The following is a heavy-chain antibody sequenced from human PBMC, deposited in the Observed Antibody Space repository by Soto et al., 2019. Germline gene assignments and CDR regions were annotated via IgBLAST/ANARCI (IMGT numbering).Heavy chain of an antibody. J-gene: IGHJ4*02. Sequence: GGSLRLSCEASGFTFTSYAMSWVRQAPGKGLEWVSATSGSGDTTYYADSVKGRFTISRDNSEKRLYLQMNSLRAEDTAVYYCAKMVHGGYVSYFDSWGQGTLVTVSS. V-gene: IGHV3-23*01. D-gene: IGHD5-12*01. CDR3: AKMVHGGYVSYFDS. CDR2: TSGSGDTT. CDR1: GFTFTSYA.